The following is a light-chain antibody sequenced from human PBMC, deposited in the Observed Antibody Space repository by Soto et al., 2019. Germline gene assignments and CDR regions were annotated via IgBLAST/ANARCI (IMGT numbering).Light chain of an antibody. CDR3: SSYAGSNPVV. CDR1: SSDVGGYNY. V-gene: IGLV2-8*01. Sequence: QSALTQPPSASGSPGQSVTISCTGTSSDVGGYNYVSWYQQHPGKAPQLMIYEVTKRPSGVPDRFSGSKSGNTASLTVSGLQAEDEADYYCSSYAGSNPVVFGGGTKLTVL. J-gene: IGLJ2*01. CDR2: EVT.